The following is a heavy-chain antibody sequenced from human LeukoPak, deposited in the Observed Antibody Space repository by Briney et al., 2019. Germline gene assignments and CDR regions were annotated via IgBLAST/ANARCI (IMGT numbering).Heavy chain of an antibody. D-gene: IGHD1-26*01. CDR1: GGSISSYY. Sequence: SETLSLTCTVSGGSISSYYWSWIRQPPGKGLEWIGYIYYSGSTNYNPSLKSRVTISVDTSKNQFSLKLSSVTAADTAVYYCARDPHSGSYFDYWGQGTLVTVSS. J-gene: IGHJ4*01. V-gene: IGHV4-59*01. CDR2: IYYSGST. CDR3: ARDPHSGSYFDY.